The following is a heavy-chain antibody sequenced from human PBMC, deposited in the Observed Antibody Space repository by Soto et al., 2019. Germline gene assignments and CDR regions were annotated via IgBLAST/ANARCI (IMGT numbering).Heavy chain of an antibody. D-gene: IGHD1-26*01. J-gene: IGHJ6*02. CDR3: AREPLKWYGMDV. V-gene: IGHV4-30-4*01. CDR2: IFYTGST. CDR1: GGSISSGDYY. Sequence: ASETLALTCTVSGGSISSGDYYWSWIRHYPGTGLEWMGYIFYTGSTYYNPSLRSRLAISVDTSKNQFSLKLSSVTAADAAVYYCAREPLKWYGMDVWGQGTTVT.